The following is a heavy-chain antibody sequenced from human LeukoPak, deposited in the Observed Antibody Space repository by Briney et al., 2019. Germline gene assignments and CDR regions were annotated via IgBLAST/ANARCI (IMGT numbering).Heavy chain of an antibody. CDR2: IIPIFGTA. D-gene: IGHD3-3*01. V-gene: IGHV1-69*13. Sequence: SVKVSCKASGGTFSSYAISWVRQAPGQGLEWMGGIIPIFGTANYAQKFQGRVTITADESTSTAYMELSSLRSGDTAVYYCARAALNYDFWSGYSIRQGMDVWGQGTTVTVSS. CDR1: GGTFSSYA. CDR3: ARAALNYDFWSGYSIRQGMDV. J-gene: IGHJ6*02.